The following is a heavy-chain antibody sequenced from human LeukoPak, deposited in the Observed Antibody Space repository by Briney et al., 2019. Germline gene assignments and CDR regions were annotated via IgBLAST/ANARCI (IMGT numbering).Heavy chain of an antibody. CDR1: GYTFTTSW. D-gene: IGHD1-26*01. Sequence: GESLKISCKGSGYTFTTSWIGWVRQMPGKGLEWMGIIYPSDSDTRYSPSLQGQVSFSADKSISTAYLQWSSLKASDTAMYYCARGGTYLGHWGQGTLVTVSS. CDR2: IYPSDSDT. J-gene: IGHJ4*02. V-gene: IGHV5-51*01. CDR3: ARGGTYLGH.